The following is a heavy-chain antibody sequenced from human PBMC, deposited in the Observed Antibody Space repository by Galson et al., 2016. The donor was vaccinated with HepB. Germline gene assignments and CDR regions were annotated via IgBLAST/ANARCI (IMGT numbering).Heavy chain of an antibody. J-gene: IGHJ4*02. CDR1: AGSISSYY. Sequence: SETLSLTCTVSAGSISSYYWTWIRQTPGTGLEWIGHVCYTGSTIYSPSLKSRVSMSVDTSKNQFSLKLSSVTAADTAVYYCARVINGYFDYWGQGTLVTVSS. D-gene: IGHD3-16*02. V-gene: IGHV4-59*01. CDR3: ARVINGYFDY. CDR2: VCYTGST.